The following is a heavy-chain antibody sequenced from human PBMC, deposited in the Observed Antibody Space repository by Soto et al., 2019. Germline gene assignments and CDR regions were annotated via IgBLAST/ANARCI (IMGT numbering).Heavy chain of an antibody. J-gene: IGHJ6*02. CDR3: ARVQNSYELYGMDV. CDR1: GGYISSGGYY. CDR2: IYYSGST. V-gene: IGHV4-31*03. Sequence: PSETLSLTCTVSGGYISSGGYYWSWIRQHPGKGLEWIGYIYYSGSTYYNPSLKSRVAISVDTSKNQFSLKLSSVTAADTAVYYCARVQNSYELYGMDVWGQGTTVTVSS. D-gene: IGHD3-22*01.